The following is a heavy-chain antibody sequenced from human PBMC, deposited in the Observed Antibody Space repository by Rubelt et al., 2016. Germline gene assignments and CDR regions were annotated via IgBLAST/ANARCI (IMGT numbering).Heavy chain of an antibody. CDR2: ISAYNGNP. CDR3: ARALHYYMDV. V-gene: IGHV1-8*01. Sequence: QVQLVQSGAEVKKPGASVKVSCKASGYTFTSYDINWVRQATGQGLEWMGWISAYNGNPNYAQKCQCRVTMTRDTSISTAYMELGRLRSDDTAVYYCARALHYYMDVWGKGTTVTVSS. J-gene: IGHJ6*03. CDR1: GYTFTSYD. D-gene: IGHD3-10*01.